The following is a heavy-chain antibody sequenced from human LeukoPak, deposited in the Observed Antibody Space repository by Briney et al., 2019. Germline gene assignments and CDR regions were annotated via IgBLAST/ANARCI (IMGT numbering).Heavy chain of an antibody. CDR1: GFTFADYA. CDR2: ISWNSGTQ. Sequence: GTSLRLSCAASGFTFADYAMHWVRQAPGKGLEWVSGISWNSGTQGYADSVKGRFTISRDNAKSSLYLQMNSLRAEDTAVYYCARDTTGYFDYWGQGTLVTVSS. CDR3: ARDTTGYFDY. J-gene: IGHJ4*02. V-gene: IGHV3-9*01.